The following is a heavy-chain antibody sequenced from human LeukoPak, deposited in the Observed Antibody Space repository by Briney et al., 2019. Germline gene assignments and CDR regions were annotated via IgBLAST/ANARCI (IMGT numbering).Heavy chain of an antibody. CDR3: ARDGGYGSGSYYNVGVDY. CDR2: INVYNGDT. Sequence: GASVKVSCKASGYTFTSYGIRWVRQAPGQGLEWMAWINVYNGDTYYAQKFQGRVTMTTDTSTSTAYMELRSLRADDTAVYYCARDGGYGSGSYYNVGVDYWGQGTLVTVSS. J-gene: IGHJ4*02. D-gene: IGHD3-10*01. V-gene: IGHV1-18*01. CDR1: GYTFTSYG.